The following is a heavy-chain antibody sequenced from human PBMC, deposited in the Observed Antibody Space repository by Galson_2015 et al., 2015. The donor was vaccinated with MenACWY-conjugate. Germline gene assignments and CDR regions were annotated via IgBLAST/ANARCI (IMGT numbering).Heavy chain of an antibody. CDR3: ARLGGDYEQRTFFDY. J-gene: IGHJ4*02. CDR1: GDSFNTYR. Sequence: SVKVSCKASGDSFNTYRFNWIRQAPGQGPEWLGGIIPVFHTTDYAQRFQGRLTITADESTSTVYMELSSLRSDDTAIYYCARLGGDYEQRTFFDYWGQGTLVTVSS. CDR2: IIPVFHTT. D-gene: IGHD4-17*01. V-gene: IGHV1-69*13.